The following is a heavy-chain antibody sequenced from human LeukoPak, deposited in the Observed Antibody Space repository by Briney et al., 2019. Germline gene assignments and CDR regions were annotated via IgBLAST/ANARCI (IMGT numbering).Heavy chain of an antibody. CDR3: ARLLGSSYYSFDS. V-gene: IGHV4-39*01. J-gene: IGHJ4*02. CDR1: GGSITSNYHY. CDR2: IYHGGPT. Sequence: PSETLSLTCTVSGGSITSNYHYRGWIRQPPGKGLEWMGNIYHGGPTYYSPSLQSRITISVDTSKNQFYVKLRSVTAADTAVYYCARLLGSSYYSFDSWGQGTLVTVSS. D-gene: IGHD3-22*01.